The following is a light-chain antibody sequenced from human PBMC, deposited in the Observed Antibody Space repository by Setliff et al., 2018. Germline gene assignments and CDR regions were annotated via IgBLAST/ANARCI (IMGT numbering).Light chain of an antibody. CDR3: QQFKSYPLT. V-gene: IGKV1-13*02. Sequence: AIQLTQSPSSLSASVGDRVTITCRASQGISSALAWYQQKPGKAPKLLIYDASSLEGGVPSRFSGSGSGTDFTLTISSLQPEDFATYYCQQFKSYPLTFGGGTKVDIK. J-gene: IGKJ4*01. CDR2: DAS. CDR1: QGISSA.